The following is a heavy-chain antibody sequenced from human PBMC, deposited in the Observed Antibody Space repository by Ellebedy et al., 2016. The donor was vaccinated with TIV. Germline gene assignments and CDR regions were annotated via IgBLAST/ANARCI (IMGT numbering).Heavy chain of an antibody. J-gene: IGHJ4*02. D-gene: IGHD4-17*01. Sequence: AASVKVSCKASGYTFTNYGISWARQAPGQGLEWMGWISGYNGNTYSAQKLQGRVTMTTDTSTSTAYMELRSLRSDDTAVYYWARFVDGDYEDYWGQGALVTVSS. CDR1: GYTFTNYG. V-gene: IGHV1-18*04. CDR3: ARFVDGDYEDY. CDR2: ISGYNGNT.